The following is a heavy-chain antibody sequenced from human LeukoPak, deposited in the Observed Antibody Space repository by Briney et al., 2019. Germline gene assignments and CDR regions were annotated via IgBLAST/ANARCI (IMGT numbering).Heavy chain of an antibody. CDR3: ARGVQQWLETDY. V-gene: IGHV4-61*05. D-gene: IGHD6-19*01. CDR1: GDSISSSSYY. J-gene: IGHJ4*02. CDR2: IYYSGST. Sequence: SETLSLTCTVSGDSISSSSYYWGWIRQPPGQGLEWIGYIYYSGSTNYNPSLKSRVTISVDTSKNQFSLKLSSVTAADTAVYYCARGVQQWLETDYWGQGTPVTVSS.